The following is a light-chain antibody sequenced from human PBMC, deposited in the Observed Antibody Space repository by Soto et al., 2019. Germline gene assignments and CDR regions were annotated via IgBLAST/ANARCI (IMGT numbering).Light chain of an antibody. CDR2: DVN. V-gene: IGLV2-14*03. J-gene: IGLJ2*01. CDR1: NSDVGGYNY. CDR3: TSYATGDTPV. Sequence: QSALTQPASMSGSPGQSITISCTGTNSDVGGYNYVSWYQQHPGKAPKLIIYDVNNRPLGISSRFSGSRSGKTAFLTISGLQAEDEGDYYCTSYATGDTPVFAGGTKLTVL.